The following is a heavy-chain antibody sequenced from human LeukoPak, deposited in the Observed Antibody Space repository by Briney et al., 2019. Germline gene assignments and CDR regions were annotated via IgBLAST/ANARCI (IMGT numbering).Heavy chain of an antibody. V-gene: IGHV3-66*02. D-gene: IGHD3-10*01. CDR1: GFTVSSNY. CDR3: ARGRWFGEGMDV. Sequence: GGSLRLSCAACGFTVSSNYMSWVRQAPGKGLEWVSVIYSGGSTYYADPVKGRFTISRDNSKNTLYLQMNSLRAEDTAVYYCARGRWFGEGMDVWGKGTTVTVSS. CDR2: IYSGGST. J-gene: IGHJ6*03.